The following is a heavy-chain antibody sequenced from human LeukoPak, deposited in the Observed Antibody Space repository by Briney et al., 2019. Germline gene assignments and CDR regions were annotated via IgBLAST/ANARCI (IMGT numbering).Heavy chain of an antibody. J-gene: IGHJ4*02. Sequence: ASVKVSCKASEYTFTEYAVNWVRQASGQRLEWMGWINAGNGNTKYAQKFQGRLTITRDTSASTAYMGLSSLTFEDTAVYYCTRGRWSATTASYYLDFWGQGTLVTVSS. CDR2: INAGNGNT. V-gene: IGHV1-3*01. D-gene: IGHD2-15*01. CDR3: TRGRWSATTASYYLDF. CDR1: EYTFTEYA.